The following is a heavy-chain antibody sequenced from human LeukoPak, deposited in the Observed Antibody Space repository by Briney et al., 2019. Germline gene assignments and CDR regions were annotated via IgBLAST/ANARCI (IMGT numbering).Heavy chain of an antibody. Sequence: GGSLRLSCAASGFTFSSYAMSWVRQAPGKGLEWVSAISGSGGSTYYADSVKGRFTISRDNSKNTLYLQMNSLRAEDTALYYCAKDPSYYYYMDVWGKGTTVTVSS. CDR1: GFTFSSYA. V-gene: IGHV3-23*01. CDR3: AKDPSYYYYMDV. CDR2: ISGSGGST. J-gene: IGHJ6*03.